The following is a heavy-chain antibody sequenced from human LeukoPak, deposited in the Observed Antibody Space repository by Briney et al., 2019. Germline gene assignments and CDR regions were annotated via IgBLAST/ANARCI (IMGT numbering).Heavy chain of an antibody. Sequence: GGSLRLSCAGSGFTFSSYWMHWVRQAPGKGLVWVSRISTDASSTTYADSVKGRFTISRDNAKDTLYLQMNSLRAEDTAVYYCAKDLYSKIAAPPGYFDYWGQGTLVTVSS. CDR2: ISTDASST. CDR1: GFTFSSYW. J-gene: IGHJ4*02. D-gene: IGHD6-13*01. V-gene: IGHV3-74*01. CDR3: AKDLYSKIAAPPGYFDY.